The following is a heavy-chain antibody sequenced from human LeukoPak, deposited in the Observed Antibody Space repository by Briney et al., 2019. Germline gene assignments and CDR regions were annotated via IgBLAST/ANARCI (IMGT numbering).Heavy chain of an antibody. Sequence: PGGSLRLSCAASGFTFSSYSMNWVRQAPGKGLEWVSSITSSSYIYYADSVKGRFTISRDNAKNSLYLQMNGLRAEDTAVYYCARDGGKDYYYYYYMDVWGKGTTVTVSS. D-gene: IGHD3-16*01. CDR1: GFTFSSYS. CDR2: ITSSSYI. J-gene: IGHJ6*03. CDR3: ARDGGKDYYYYYYMDV. V-gene: IGHV3-21*01.